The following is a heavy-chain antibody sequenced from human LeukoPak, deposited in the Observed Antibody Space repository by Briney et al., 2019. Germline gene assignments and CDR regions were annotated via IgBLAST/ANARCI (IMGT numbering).Heavy chain of an antibody. D-gene: IGHD1-26*01. Sequence: ASVKVSFKAAGYTFTSYDINWVRQATGQGLGWMGWMNPNSGNTGYAQKFQGGVTITRNTSISTAYMELSSLRSEDTAVYYCARGMVGATLRADFYYYYYYMDVWGKGTTVTVSS. CDR1: GYTFTSYD. J-gene: IGHJ6*03. CDR3: ARGMVGATLRADFYYYYYYMDV. V-gene: IGHV1-8*03. CDR2: MNPNSGNT.